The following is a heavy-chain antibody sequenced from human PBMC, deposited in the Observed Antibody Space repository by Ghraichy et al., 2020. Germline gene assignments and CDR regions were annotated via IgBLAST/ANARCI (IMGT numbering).Heavy chain of an antibody. CDR1: GFAFSTEW. D-gene: IGHD1-26*01. CDR2: IKQDGSEK. V-gene: IGHV3-7*03. Sequence: GGSLRLSCAASGFAFSTEWMSWVRQAPGKGLEWVANIKQDGSEKYYVDSVTGRFTVSRDNAKNSLSLQMNSLRADDTAMYYCARQGYLNALNIWGQGTMVTVSS. CDR3: ARQGYLNALNI. J-gene: IGHJ3*02.